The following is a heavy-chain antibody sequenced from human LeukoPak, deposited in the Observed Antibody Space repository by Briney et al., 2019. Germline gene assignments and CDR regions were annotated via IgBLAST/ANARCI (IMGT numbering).Heavy chain of an antibody. Sequence: SETLSLTCTVSGGSISSYYWSWIRQPPGKGLEWIGYIYYSGSTNYNPSLKSRVTISVDTSKNQFSLKLGSVTAADTAVYYCARVGFCSSTSCYPLDYWGQGTLVTVSS. J-gene: IGHJ4*02. D-gene: IGHD2-2*01. CDR2: IYYSGST. V-gene: IGHV4-59*01. CDR3: ARVGFCSSTSCYPLDY. CDR1: GGSISSYY.